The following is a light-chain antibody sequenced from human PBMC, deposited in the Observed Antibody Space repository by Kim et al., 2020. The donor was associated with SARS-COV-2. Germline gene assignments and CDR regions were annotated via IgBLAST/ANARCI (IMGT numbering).Light chain of an antibody. J-gene: IGLJ2*01. V-gene: IGLV3-1*01. Sequence: SVSPGQTARISCFGERFGDKYAFWYQLKAGQSPVLVIYRGDKRPSGIPARFSGSLSGNTATLTISGTHPMDEADYYCQAWDSTTAIFGGGTQLTVL. CDR1: RFGDKY. CDR2: RGD. CDR3: QAWDSTTAI.